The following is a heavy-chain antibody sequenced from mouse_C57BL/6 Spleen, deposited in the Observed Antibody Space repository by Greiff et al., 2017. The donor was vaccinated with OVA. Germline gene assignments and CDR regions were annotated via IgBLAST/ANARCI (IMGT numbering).Heavy chain of an antibody. J-gene: IGHJ2*01. V-gene: IGHV1-55*01. CDR3: ARFFYYGNYGFDY. CDR1: GYTFTSYW. Sequence: QVQLKQPGAELVKPGASVKMSCKASGYTFTSYWITWVKQRPGQGLEWLGDIYPGSGSTNYNEKFKSKATLTVDTSSSTAYMQLSSLTSEDSAVYYCARFFYYGNYGFDYWGQGTTLTVSS. CDR2: IYPGSGST. D-gene: IGHD2-1*01.